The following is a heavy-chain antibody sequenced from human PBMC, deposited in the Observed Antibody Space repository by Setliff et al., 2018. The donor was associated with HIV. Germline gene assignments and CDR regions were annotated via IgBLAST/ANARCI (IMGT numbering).Heavy chain of an antibody. CDR1: GDSIGDYY. D-gene: IGHD3-10*01. Sequence: SETLSLTCTVSGDSIGDYYWNWIRQPARKGLEWIGRVYASAYSNYNPSLKSRVTMSVDTSQNQFSLKLRSVNAADTAVYYCARDWVTRSNYYGSGSPWYFDFWGRGILVTVS. CDR2: VYASAYS. CDR3: ARDWVTRSNYYGSGSPWYFDF. J-gene: IGHJ2*01. V-gene: IGHV4-4*07.